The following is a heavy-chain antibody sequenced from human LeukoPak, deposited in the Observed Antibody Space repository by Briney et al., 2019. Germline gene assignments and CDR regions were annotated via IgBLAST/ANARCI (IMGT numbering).Heavy chain of an antibody. J-gene: IGHJ4*02. CDR3: TTTSPSNPYYDFWSGYYSFDY. D-gene: IGHD3-3*01. CDR2: IKSKTDGGTT. V-gene: IGHV3-15*01. Sequence: GRSLRLSCAASGFTFSSYGMSWVRQAPGKGLEWVGRIKSKTDGGTTDYAAPVKGRFTISRDDSKNTLYLQMNSLKTEDTAVYYCTTTSPSNPYYDFWSGYYSFDYWGQGTLVTVSS. CDR1: GFTFSSYG.